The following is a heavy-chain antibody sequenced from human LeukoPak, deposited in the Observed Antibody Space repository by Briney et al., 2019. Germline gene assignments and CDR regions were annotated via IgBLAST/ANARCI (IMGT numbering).Heavy chain of an antibody. V-gene: IGHV3-74*01. D-gene: IGHD3-3*01. CDR2: TKSDGSST. J-gene: IGHJ4*02. CDR1: GFTFSSYW. Sequence: PGGSLRLSCAASGFTFSSYWMHWVRQAPGKGLAWVSHTKSDGSSTSYADSVKGRFTISRDNAKNTLYLQMNSLRAEDTAVYHCARSYDFWSDYYGFDHWGQGTLVTVSS. CDR3: ARSYDFWSDYYGFDH.